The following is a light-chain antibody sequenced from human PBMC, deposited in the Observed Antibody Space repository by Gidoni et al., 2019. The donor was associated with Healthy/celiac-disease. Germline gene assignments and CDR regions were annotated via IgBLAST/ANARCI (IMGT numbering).Light chain of an antibody. V-gene: IGKV1-8*01. CDR3: QQYYTTTWT. J-gene: IGKJ1*01. Sequence: AIRMTQSPSSFSASTGDRVTITCRASQGISSYLAWYQQKPGKAPKLLIYAASTLQSGVPSRFSGSGSGTDFTLTISCLQSEEFATYYCQQYYTTTWTFGQGTKVEIK. CDR1: QGISSY. CDR2: AAS.